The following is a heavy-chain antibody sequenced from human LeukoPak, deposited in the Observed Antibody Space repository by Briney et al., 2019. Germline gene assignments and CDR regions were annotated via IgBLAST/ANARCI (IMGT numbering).Heavy chain of an antibody. CDR1: GYTFTNYW. Sequence: GESLKISCTGSGYTFTNYWIAWVRQMPGKGLDWMGIIYPGDSETTYSPSLQGQVTISADKSITTTYLQWSSLKASDTAIYYCARGRRYCSSSSCYDFDYWGQGTLVTVSS. V-gene: IGHV5-51*01. D-gene: IGHD2-2*01. J-gene: IGHJ4*02. CDR3: ARGRRYCSSSSCYDFDY. CDR2: IYPGDSET.